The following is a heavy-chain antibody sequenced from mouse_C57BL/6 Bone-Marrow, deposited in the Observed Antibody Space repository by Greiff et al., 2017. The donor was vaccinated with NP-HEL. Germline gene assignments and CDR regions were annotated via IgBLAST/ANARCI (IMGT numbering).Heavy chain of an antibody. V-gene: IGHV1-82*01. D-gene: IGHD2-5*01. CDR1: GYAFSSSW. Sequence: VQLVESGPELVKPGASVKISCKASGYAFSSSWMNWVKQRPGKGLEWIGRIYPGDGDTNYNGKFKGKATLTADKSSSTAYMQLSSLTSEDSAVYCCARRAYYSNFFFDYWGQGTTLTVSS. CDR3: ARRAYYSNFFFDY. J-gene: IGHJ2*01. CDR2: IYPGDGDT.